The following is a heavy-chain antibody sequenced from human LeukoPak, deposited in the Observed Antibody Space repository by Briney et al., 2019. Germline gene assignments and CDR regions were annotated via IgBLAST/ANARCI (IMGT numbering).Heavy chain of an antibody. CDR2: IYRGGST. J-gene: IGHJ4*02. Sequence: WXRXXXXXXXXXGXVIYRGGSTYYSESVRGGFTISRDNSKNTLYLQMNSLRAEDTAVYYCARAYDFWSGYYEDYWGQGTLVTVSS. CDR3: ARAYDFWSGYYEDY. D-gene: IGHD3-3*01. V-gene: IGHV3-66*02.